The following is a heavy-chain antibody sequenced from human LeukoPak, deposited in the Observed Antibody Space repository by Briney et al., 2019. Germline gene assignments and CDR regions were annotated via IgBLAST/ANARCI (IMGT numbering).Heavy chain of an antibody. CDR2: INGDGSST. D-gene: IGHD1/OR15-1a*01. Sequence: GGSLRLSCAASGYTLSYYWMHWVRQAPGKGRVWVPCINGDGSSTNYADSVKGRFTIPRDNAKNTLYLEMNSLRAEDTAVYYCTRDPRNKGFDPWGQGTLVTVSS. J-gene: IGHJ5*02. CDR1: GYTLSYYW. CDR3: TRDPRNKGFDP. V-gene: IGHV3-74*01.